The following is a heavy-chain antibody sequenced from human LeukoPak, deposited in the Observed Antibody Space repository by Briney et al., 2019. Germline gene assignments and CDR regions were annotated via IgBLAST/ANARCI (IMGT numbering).Heavy chain of an antibody. CDR3: ARSIAAAGHYYYYYMDV. V-gene: IGHV1-18*01. CDR1: GGTFSSYA. Sequence: ASVKVSCKASGGTFSSYAISWVRQAPGQGLEWMGWISAYNGNTNYAQKLQGRVTMTTDTSTSTAYMELRSLRSDDTAVYYCARSIAAAGHYYYYYMDVWGKGTTVTVSS. CDR2: ISAYNGNT. J-gene: IGHJ6*03. D-gene: IGHD6-13*01.